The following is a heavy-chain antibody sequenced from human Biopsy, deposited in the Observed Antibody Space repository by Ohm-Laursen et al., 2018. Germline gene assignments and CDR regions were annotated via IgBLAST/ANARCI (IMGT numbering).Heavy chain of an antibody. Sequence: GTLSLTCAVYGGTYSGYYWSWIRQPPGKGLEWIGRIYNSETTFYNLSLKIRVAISVDTSTNQFSLKVSSVTAADTALYYCARHPTGFWFDPWGHGTLVTVSS. CDR3: ARHPTGFWFDP. V-gene: IGHV4-34*01. J-gene: IGHJ5*02. CDR1: GGTYSGYY. CDR2: IYNSETT.